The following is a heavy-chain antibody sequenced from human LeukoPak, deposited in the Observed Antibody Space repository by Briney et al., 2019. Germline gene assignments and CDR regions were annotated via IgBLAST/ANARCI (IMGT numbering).Heavy chain of an antibody. V-gene: IGHV3-30*04. CDR2: ISYDGSNK. D-gene: IGHD1-26*01. J-gene: IGHJ6*02. Sequence: GGSLRLSCAASGFTFSSYAMHWVRQAPGKGLEWVAVISYDGSNKYYADSVKGRFTISRDNSKNTLYLQMNSLRAEDTAVYYCARDIGDGRGDYYGMDVWGQGTTVTVSS. CDR1: GFTFSSYA. CDR3: ARDIGDGRGDYYGMDV.